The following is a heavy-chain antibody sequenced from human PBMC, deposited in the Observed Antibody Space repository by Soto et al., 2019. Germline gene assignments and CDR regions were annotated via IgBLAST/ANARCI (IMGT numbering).Heavy chain of an antibody. CDR1: VFTFSSYG. J-gene: IGHJ4*02. V-gene: IGHV3-30*18. Sequence: VGSLRLSCASSVFTFSSYGMHCVRHSPGKWLEWVAVISYDGSNKYYADSVKGRFTISRDNSKNTLYLQMNSLRAEDTAVYYCAKDGLYCGGDCHPDYCHYFDQQTMVTVSS. CDR3: AKDGLYCGGDCHPDYCHY. CDR2: ISYDGSNK. D-gene: IGHD2-21*02.